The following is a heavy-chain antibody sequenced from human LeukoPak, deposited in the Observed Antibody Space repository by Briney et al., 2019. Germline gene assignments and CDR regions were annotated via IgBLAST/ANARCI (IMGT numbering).Heavy chain of an antibody. CDR2: ISSNGGST. Sequence: GGSLRLSCAASGFTFSSYAIHWVRQAPGKGLEYVSAISSNGGSTYYANSVKGRFTISRDNSKNTLYLQMGSLRAEDMAVYYCARDLNGEFQHDYWGQGTLVTVSS. J-gene: IGHJ4*02. CDR3: ARDLNGEFQHDY. V-gene: IGHV3-64*01. D-gene: IGHD7-27*01. CDR1: GFTFSSYA.